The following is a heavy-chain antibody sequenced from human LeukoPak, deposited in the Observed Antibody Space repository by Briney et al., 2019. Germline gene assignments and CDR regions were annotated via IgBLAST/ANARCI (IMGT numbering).Heavy chain of an antibody. Sequence: PGGSLRLSCAASGFTFSSYEMNWVRQGPGEGPGGVLYISSSGSTIYYADSVKGRFTISRDNAKNSLYLQMNSLRAEDTAVYYCARDEYYYDSSGYWFDLWGRGTLVTVSS. CDR3: ARDEYYYDSSGYWFDL. CDR2: ISSSGSTI. J-gene: IGHJ2*01. V-gene: IGHV3-48*03. D-gene: IGHD3-22*01. CDR1: GFTFSSYE.